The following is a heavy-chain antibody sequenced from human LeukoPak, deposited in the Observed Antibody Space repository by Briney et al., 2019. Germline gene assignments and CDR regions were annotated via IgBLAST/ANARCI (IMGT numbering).Heavy chain of an antibody. CDR1: GGSISSGGYS. Sequence: PSQTLSLTCSVSGGSISSGGYSWSWVRQPPGKGLEWIGCIYHSGSTYYNPSLRSRVTISVDTSKDQFSLELTSVTAADTAIYNCARMTRRDGYHGEVDYWGQGTLVTVSS. V-gene: IGHV4-30-2*03. CDR2: IYHSGST. CDR3: ARMTRRDGYHGEVDY. D-gene: IGHD5-24*01. J-gene: IGHJ4*02.